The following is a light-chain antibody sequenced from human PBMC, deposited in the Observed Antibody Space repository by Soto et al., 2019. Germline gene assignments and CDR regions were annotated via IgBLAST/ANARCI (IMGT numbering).Light chain of an antibody. CDR2: GAS. V-gene: IGKV3-20*01. CDR1: QGVGSSY. J-gene: IGKJ4*01. CDR3: QQYGDTPLT. Sequence: EIVLTQSPGPLSFSPGERAPFSCRASQGVGSSYLAWYQQKPGQAPRLLIYGASSRATGIPDRFSGSGSATDFTLTISRLEPEDFAVYHCQQYGDTPLTFGGGTKVEIK.